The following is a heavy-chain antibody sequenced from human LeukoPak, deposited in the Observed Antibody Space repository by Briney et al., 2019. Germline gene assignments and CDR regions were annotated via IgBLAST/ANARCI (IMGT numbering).Heavy chain of an antibody. CDR3: ARDFGSGPDAFDI. CDR1: GFTFSNHW. CDR2: IWYDGSNK. D-gene: IGHD6-19*01. Sequence: PGGSLRLSCAASGFTFSNHWMSWVRQAPGKGLEWVAVIWYDGSNKYYADSVKGRFTISRDNSKNTLYLQMNSLRAEDTAVYYCARDFGSGPDAFDIWGQGTMVTVSS. J-gene: IGHJ3*02. V-gene: IGHV3-33*08.